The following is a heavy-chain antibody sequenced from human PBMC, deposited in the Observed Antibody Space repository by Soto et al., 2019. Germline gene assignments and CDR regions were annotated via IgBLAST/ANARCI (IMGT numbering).Heavy chain of an antibody. CDR2: ISGSGGST. CDR1: GFTFSNYA. CDR3: AKDEPEYYYDSSGYYYGMDV. J-gene: IGHJ6*02. V-gene: IGHV3-23*01. Sequence: GGSLRLSCAASGFTFSNYAMSWVRQAPGKGLEWVSAISGSGGSTYYADSVKGRFTISRDNSKNTLYLQMNSLRAEDTAVYYCAKDEPEYYYDSSGYYYGMDVWGQGTTVTVSS. D-gene: IGHD3-22*01.